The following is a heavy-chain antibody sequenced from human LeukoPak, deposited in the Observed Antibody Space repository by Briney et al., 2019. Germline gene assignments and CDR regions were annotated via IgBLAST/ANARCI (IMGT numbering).Heavy chain of an antibody. CDR3: ARVSSLWLVRGVFDY. J-gene: IGHJ4*02. V-gene: IGHV3-7*01. CDR2: IKQDVGEK. D-gene: IGHD6-19*01. Sequence: GGSLRLSCAACGFTFNSYWKRWVRQAPGKGRECGANIKQDVGEKNYVDSVRGRFTIYIHNAKNSLYLQMNSLRAQDTAVNYCARVSSLWLVRGVFDYWGEGTLVAVSS. CDR1: GFTFNSYW.